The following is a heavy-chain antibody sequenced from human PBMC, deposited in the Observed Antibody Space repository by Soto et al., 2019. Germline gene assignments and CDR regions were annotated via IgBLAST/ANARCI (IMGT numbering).Heavy chain of an antibody. CDR1: GYTFTCYY. CDR2: INPNSGGT. CDR3: ARSPVDSYGYYYYYYMDV. J-gene: IGHJ6*03. V-gene: IGHV1-2*04. Sequence: ASVKVSCKASGYTFTCYYMHWVRQAPGQGLEWMGWINPNSGGTNYAQKFQGWVTMTRDTSISTAYMELSRLRSDDTAVYYCARSPVDSYGYYYYYYMDVWGKGTTVTVSS. D-gene: IGHD5-18*01.